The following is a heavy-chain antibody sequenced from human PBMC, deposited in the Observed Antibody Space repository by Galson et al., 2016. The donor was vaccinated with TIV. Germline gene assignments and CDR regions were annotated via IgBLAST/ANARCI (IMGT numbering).Heavy chain of an antibody. V-gene: IGHV5-51*01. CDR1: GYRFTTSW. J-gene: IGHJ3*02. Sequence: QSGAEVKKPGESLKISCKASGYRFTTSWIGWVRQMPGKGLEWMGVIYPADSDTRYSPSFQGQVTISADKSTKSAYLQWSSLKASDTAIYYCAKIGYCYGSTDCYAYDAFHNWGQGTMVTVSS. CDR2: IYPADSDT. D-gene: IGHD2-15*01. CDR3: AKIGYCYGSTDCYAYDAFHN.